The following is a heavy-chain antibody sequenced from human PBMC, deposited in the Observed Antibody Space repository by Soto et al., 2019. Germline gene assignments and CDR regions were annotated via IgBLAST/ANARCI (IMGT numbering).Heavy chain of an antibody. Sequence: ASVKVSCKASGYTFTSYGISWVRQAPGQGLEWMGWISAYNGNTNYAQKLQGRVTMTTDTSTSTAYMELRSLRSDDTAVYYCALQGGGYTTEYYYYGMDVWGQGTTVTVYS. CDR1: GYTFTSYG. CDR2: ISAYNGNT. CDR3: ALQGGGYTTEYYYYGMDV. V-gene: IGHV1-18*01. J-gene: IGHJ6*02. D-gene: IGHD1-26*01.